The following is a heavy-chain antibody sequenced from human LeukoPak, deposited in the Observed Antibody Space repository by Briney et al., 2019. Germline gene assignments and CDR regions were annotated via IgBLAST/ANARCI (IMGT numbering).Heavy chain of an antibody. V-gene: IGHV3-30*02. CDR2: IRYDGSNK. CDR3: AEDALRHGYSSATFDY. J-gene: IGHJ4*02. D-gene: IGHD6-19*01. CDR1: GFTFSSYG. Sequence: PGGSLRLSCAASGFTFSSYGMHWVRQAPGKGLEWVAFIRYDGSNKYYADSVKGRFTISRDNSKNTLYLQMNSLRAEDTAVYYCAEDALRHGYSSATFDYWGQGTLVTVSS.